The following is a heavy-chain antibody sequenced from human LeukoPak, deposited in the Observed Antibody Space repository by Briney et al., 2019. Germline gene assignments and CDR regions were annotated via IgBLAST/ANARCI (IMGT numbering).Heavy chain of an antibody. Sequence: SETLSLTCAVYGGSFSGYYWSWIRQPPGKGLEWIGYIYYSGSTNYNPSLKSRVTISVDTSKNQFSLKLSSVTAADTAVYYCARGYSSSWYLASSFDIWGQGTMVTVSS. J-gene: IGHJ3*02. CDR2: IYYSGST. CDR1: GGSFSGYY. CDR3: ARGYSSSWYLASSFDI. V-gene: IGHV4-59*01. D-gene: IGHD6-13*01.